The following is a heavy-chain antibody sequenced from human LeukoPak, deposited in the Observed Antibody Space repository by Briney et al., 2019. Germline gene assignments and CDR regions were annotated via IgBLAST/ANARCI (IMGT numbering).Heavy chain of an antibody. CDR1: GFTVSSNY. V-gene: IGHV3-53*01. D-gene: IGHD2-2*01. J-gene: IGHJ6*02. Sequence: GGSLRLSCAASGFTVSSNYMSWVRQAPGKGLEWVSVIYSGGSTYYADSVKGRFTISRDNSKNTLYLQMNSLRAEDTAVYYCARDGGVVVPESGMDVWGQGTTVTVSS. CDR3: ARDGGVVVPESGMDV. CDR2: IYSGGST.